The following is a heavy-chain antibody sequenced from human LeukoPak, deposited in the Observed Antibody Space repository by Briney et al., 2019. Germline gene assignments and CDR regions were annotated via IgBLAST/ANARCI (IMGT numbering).Heavy chain of an antibody. CDR3: AKSHSVTCRGYFGS. V-gene: IGHV3-23*01. CDR2: ISNSGDNT. CDR1: RFTFTTYA. J-gene: IGHJ4*02. Sequence: PGGCLRLSCAASRFTFTTYAMSWVRQAPGKGLEWISTISNSGDNTYYADSVKGRFSISRDNSKNTLSLQMNSLRADDTAVYYCAKSHSVTCRGYFGSWGQGTLVTVSS. D-gene: IGHD4-23*01.